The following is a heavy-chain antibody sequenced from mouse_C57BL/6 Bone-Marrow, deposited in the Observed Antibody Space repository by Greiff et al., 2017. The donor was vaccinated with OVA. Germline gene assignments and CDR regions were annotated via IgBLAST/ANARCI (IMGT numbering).Heavy chain of an antibody. CDR1: GYTFTSYG. V-gene: IGHV1-81*01. CDR2: IYPRSGNT. CDR3: AREGDWDQRWYFDV. J-gene: IGHJ1*03. D-gene: IGHD4-1*01. Sequence: QVQLQQSGAELARPGASVKLSCKASGYTFTSYGISWVKQRTGQGLEWIGEIYPRSGNTYYNEKFKGKATLTADKSSSTAYMELRSLTSEDSAVYYCAREGDWDQRWYFDVWGTGTTVTVSS.